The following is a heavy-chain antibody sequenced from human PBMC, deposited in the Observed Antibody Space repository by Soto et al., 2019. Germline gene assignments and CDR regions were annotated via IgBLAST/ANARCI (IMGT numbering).Heavy chain of an antibody. D-gene: IGHD5-12*01. J-gene: IGHJ4*02. CDR2: IYYSGST. CDR3: ARVGVVATSTYHY. Sequence: SLTCTVSGGSISSGGYYWSWIRQHPGKGLEWIGYIYYSGSTYYNPSLKSRVTISVDTSKNQFSLKLSSVTAADTAVYYCARVGVVATSTYHYSGQATRLTGSS. V-gene: IGHV4-31*03. CDR1: GGSISSGGYY.